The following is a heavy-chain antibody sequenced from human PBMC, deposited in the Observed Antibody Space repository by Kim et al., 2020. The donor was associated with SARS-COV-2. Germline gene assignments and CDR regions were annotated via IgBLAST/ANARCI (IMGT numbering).Heavy chain of an antibody. CDR3: ARDRNYFDY. V-gene: IGHV3-48*03. J-gene: IGHJ4*02. Sequence: GGSLRLSCAASGFTFSSYEMNWVRQAPGKGLERVSYISSSGSTIYYADSVKGRFTISRDNANNSLYLQMNSLRAEDTAVYYCARDRNYFDYWGQGTLVTVSS. CDR1: GFTFSSYE. CDR2: ISSSGSTI.